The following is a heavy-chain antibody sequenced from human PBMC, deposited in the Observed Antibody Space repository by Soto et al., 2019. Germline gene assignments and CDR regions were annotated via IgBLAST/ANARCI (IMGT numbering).Heavy chain of an antibody. V-gene: IGHV3-48*01. D-gene: IGHD4-17*01. CDR1: GFTFSSYS. CDR3: ARIRGSYGDYFRLVFY. J-gene: IGHJ4*02. CDR2: ISSSSSTI. Sequence: PGGSLRLSCAASGFTFSSYSMNWVRQAPGKGLEWVSYISSSSSTIYYADSVKGRFTISRDNAKNSLYLQMNSLRAEDTAVYYCARIRGSYGDYFRLVFYWGQGTLVTVSS.